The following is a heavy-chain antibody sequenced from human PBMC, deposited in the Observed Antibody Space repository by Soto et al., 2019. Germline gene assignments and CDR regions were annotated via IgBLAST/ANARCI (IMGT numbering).Heavy chain of an antibody. CDR2: ISAYNGNT. CDR1: GYTFTSYG. Sequence: ASVKVSCKASGYTFTSYGISWVRQAPGQGLEWMGWISAYNGNTNYAQKLQGRVTMTTDTSTSTAYMELRSLRSDDTAVYYCARDLRFDFWSGRSGYYYYGMDVWGQGTTVTVSS. J-gene: IGHJ6*02. CDR3: ARDLRFDFWSGRSGYYYYGMDV. V-gene: IGHV1-18*04. D-gene: IGHD3-3*01.